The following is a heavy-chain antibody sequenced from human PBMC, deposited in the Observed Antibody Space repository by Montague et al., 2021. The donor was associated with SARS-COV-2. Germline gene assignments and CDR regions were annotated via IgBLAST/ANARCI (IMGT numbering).Heavy chain of an antibody. Sequence: SLRLSCAASGFTFSDYYMSWIRQAPGKGLEWVSYISSSSYTNYADSVKGRFTISRDNAKNSLYLQMNSLRAEDTAVYYCARGGSGYYAAFDYWGQGTLVTVSS. CDR1: GFTFSDYY. CDR2: ISSSSYT. J-gene: IGHJ4*02. D-gene: IGHD3-3*01. V-gene: IGHV3-11*05. CDR3: ARGGSGYYAAFDY.